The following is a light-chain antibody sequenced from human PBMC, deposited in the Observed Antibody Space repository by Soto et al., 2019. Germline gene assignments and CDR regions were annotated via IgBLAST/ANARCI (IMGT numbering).Light chain of an antibody. CDR3: QSYDSSLSGSV. Sequence: QSVLTQPPSVSGAPGQRVTISCTGSSSNIGAGYDVHWYQQLPGTAPKLLIYGNSNRPSGVPDRFSGSKSGTSASLAITGLQAEDEADDYCQSYDSSLSGSVFGGWTKLTVL. V-gene: IGLV1-40*01. CDR2: GNS. J-gene: IGLJ2*01. CDR1: SSNIGAGYD.